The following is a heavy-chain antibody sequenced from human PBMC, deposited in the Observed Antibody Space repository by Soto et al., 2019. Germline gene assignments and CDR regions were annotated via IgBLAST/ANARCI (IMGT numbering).Heavy chain of an antibody. J-gene: IGHJ4*02. CDR1: GGSIGSGGYY. V-gene: IGHV4-31*03. CDR3: ARSPGYYFDY. Sequence: PSETLSLTCTVSGGSIGSGGYYWSWIRQHPWKGLEWIGYIYYSGITYYNPSLKSRVTISVDTSKNQFSLKLSSVTAADTAVYYCARSPGYYFDYWGQGXLVTVYS. CDR2: IYYSGIT.